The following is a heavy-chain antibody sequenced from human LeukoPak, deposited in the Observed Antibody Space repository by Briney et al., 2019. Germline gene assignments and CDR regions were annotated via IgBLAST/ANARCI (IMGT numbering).Heavy chain of an antibody. V-gene: IGHV3-7*01. CDR3: ASLPIVGATFFDY. Sequence: GGSLRLSCAASGFTFSSYWMSWVRQAPGKGLEWVANIKQDGSEKYYVDSVKGRFTISRDNAKNSLYLQMNSLRAEDTAVYYCASLPIVGATFFDYWGQGTLVTVSS. CDR2: IKQDGSEK. J-gene: IGHJ4*02. CDR1: GFTFSSYW. D-gene: IGHD1-26*01.